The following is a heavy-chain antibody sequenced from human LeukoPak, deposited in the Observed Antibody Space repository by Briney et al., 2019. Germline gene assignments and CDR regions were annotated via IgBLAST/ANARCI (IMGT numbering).Heavy chain of an antibody. Sequence: GESLRISCEAFGYSFTTYWIGWVRQMPGKGLEWVGTIHPDDSTTKYGPSFQGQVTISVDTSITTAYLRWNSLKASDTAIYYCARQGDPPREDFDFWGQGTLVTVSS. CDR3: ARQGDPPREDFDF. CDR1: GYSFTTYW. J-gene: IGHJ4*02. CDR2: IHPDDSTT. V-gene: IGHV5-51*01. D-gene: IGHD3-10*01.